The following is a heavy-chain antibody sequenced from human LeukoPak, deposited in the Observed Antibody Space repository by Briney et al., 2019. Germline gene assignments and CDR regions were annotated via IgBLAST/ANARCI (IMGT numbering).Heavy chain of an antibody. CDR1: DDSITMYY. D-gene: IGHD4-11*01. J-gene: IGHJ6*03. CDR3: ARGRVSSSTWYSTYYYYFYLDV. Sequence: SETLSLTCTVSDDSITMYYWTWIRQPPGKGLEWIGYVDHTGSTKFNPSLNGRVSISRDTAKNLFSLRLRSVTAADTALYFCARGRVSSSTWYSTYYYYFYLDVWGKGTTVTVSS. CDR2: VDHTGST. V-gene: IGHV4-59*01.